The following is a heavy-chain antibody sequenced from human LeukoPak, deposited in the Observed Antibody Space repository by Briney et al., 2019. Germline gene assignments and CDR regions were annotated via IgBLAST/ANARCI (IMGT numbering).Heavy chain of an antibody. J-gene: IGHJ5*02. V-gene: IGHV4-59*01. Sequence: SETLSLTCTVSGGPISSYYWSWIRQPPGKGLEWIGYIYYSGSTNYNPSLKSRVTISVDTSKNQFSLKLSSVTAADTAVYYCAISNGPNWFDPWGQGTLVTVSS. CDR3: AISNGPNWFDP. CDR1: GGPISSYY. CDR2: IYYSGST.